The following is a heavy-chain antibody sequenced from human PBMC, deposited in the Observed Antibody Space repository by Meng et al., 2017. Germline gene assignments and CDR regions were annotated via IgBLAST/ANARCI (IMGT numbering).Heavy chain of an antibody. CDR1: GFTFSSYW. Sequence: EVPLVESGGVLVPPGGSLSLSCAASGFTFSSYWMHWVRQAPGKGLVWVSRINSDGSSTSYADSVKGRFTISRDNAKNTLYLQMNSLRAEDTAVYYCAREEWELLGVDYWGQGTLVTVSS. CDR3: AREEWELLGVDY. J-gene: IGHJ4*02. V-gene: IGHV3-74*01. D-gene: IGHD1-26*01. CDR2: INSDGSST.